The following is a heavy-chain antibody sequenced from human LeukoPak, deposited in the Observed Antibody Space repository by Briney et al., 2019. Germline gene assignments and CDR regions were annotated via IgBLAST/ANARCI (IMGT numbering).Heavy chain of an antibody. CDR2: IIPILGIA. D-gene: IGHD6-13*01. V-gene: IGHV1-69*04. J-gene: IGHJ2*01. Sequence: SVKVSCKASGGTFSSYAISWVQQAPGQGLEWMGRIIPILGIANYAQKFQGRVMITADKSTSTAYMELSSLRSEDTAVYYCARGQQLVLVSLYFDLWGRGTLVTVSS. CDR3: ARGQQLVLVSLYFDL. CDR1: GGTFSSYA.